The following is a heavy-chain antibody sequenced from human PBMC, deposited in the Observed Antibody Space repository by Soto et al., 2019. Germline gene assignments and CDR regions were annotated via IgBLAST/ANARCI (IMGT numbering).Heavy chain of an antibody. V-gene: IGHV6-1*01. J-gene: IGHJ6*03. D-gene: IGHD2-2*01. CDR1: GDSVSSNSAA. CDR2: TYYRSKWYN. Sequence: SQTLSLTCAISGDSVSSNSAAWNWIRQSPSRGLEWLGRTYYRSKWYNDYAVSVKSRITINPDTSKNQFSLQLNSVTPEDTAVYYCARDKGSSSIDYYYYMDVWGNGTTVTVS. CDR3: ARDKGSSSIDYYYYMDV.